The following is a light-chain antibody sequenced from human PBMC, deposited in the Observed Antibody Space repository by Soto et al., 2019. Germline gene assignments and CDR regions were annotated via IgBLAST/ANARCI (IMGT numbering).Light chain of an antibody. CDR2: NVN. J-gene: IGLJ1*01. V-gene: IGLV1-40*01. Sequence: QSVLTQPPSVTGAPGQRVTISCTGSHSNIGAGFAVHWYQQFPGEAPQLIIYNVNGRPSGVPRRFSGSKSGNTASLTVSGLQAVDEADYYCSSYSDTNIYVFGTGTKVTVL. CDR1: HSNIGAGFA. CDR3: SSYSDTNIYV.